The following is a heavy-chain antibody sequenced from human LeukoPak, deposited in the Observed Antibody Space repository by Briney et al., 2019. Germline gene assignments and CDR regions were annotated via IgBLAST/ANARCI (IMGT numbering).Heavy chain of an antibody. CDR1: GSSFSSNW. V-gene: IGHV3-74*01. J-gene: IGHJ4*02. CDR3: ARDYYGSGGYYP. CDR2: INYDGRST. D-gene: IGHD3-10*01. Sequence: PGGSLRLSCAASGSSFSSNWMHWVRQAPGKGLVWVSRINYDGRSTSYADSVKGRFTVSRDNAKNTLYLQMNSLRAEDTAVYYCARDYYGSGGYYPWGQGTLVTVSS.